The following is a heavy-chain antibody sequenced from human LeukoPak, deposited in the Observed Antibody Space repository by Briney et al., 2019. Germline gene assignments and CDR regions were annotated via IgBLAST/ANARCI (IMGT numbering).Heavy chain of an antibody. J-gene: IGHJ3*02. CDR2: INPNSGGT. V-gene: IGHV1-2*02. CDR1: GYTFTSYG. D-gene: IGHD3-9*01. CDR3: AREWGWIRYFDWFYPEAFDI. Sequence: ASVKVSCKASGYTFTSYGISWVRQAPGQGLEWMGWINPNSGGTNYAQKFQGRVAMTRDTSISTAYMELSRLRSDDTAVYYCAREWGWIRYFDWFYPEAFDIWGQGTMVTVSS.